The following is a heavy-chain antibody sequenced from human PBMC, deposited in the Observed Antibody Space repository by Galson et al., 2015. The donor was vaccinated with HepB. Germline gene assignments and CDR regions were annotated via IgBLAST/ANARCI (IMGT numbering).Heavy chain of an antibody. CDR1: GDSVSSNSAA. D-gene: IGHD3-22*01. V-gene: IGHV6-1*01. CDR2: TYYRSKWYN. Sequence: ISGDSVSSNSAAWNWIRQSPSRGLEWLGRTYYRSKWYNDYAVSVKSRITINPDTSKNQFSLQLNSVTPEDTAVYYCARVNYYDSSGYYYVGAGWFDPWGQGTLVTVSS. CDR3: ARVNYYDSSGYYYVGAGWFDP. J-gene: IGHJ5*02.